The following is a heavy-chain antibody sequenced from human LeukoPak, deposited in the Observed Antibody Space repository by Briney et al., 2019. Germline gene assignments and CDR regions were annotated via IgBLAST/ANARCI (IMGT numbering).Heavy chain of an antibody. V-gene: IGHV1-2*06. CDR3: ARVGLFLEWLPSYYYYGMDV. Sequence: ASVKVSCKASGYTFTSYYMHWVRQAPGQGLEWMGRINPNSGGTNYAQKFQGRVTMTRDTSISTAYMELSRLRSDDTAVYYCARVGLFLEWLPSYYYYGMDVWGQGTTVTVSS. CDR1: GYTFTSYY. D-gene: IGHD3-3*01. J-gene: IGHJ6*02. CDR2: INPNSGGT.